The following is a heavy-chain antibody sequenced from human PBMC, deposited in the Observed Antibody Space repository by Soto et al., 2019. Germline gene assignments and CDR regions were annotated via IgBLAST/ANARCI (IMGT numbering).Heavy chain of an antibody. V-gene: IGHV4-30-4*01. J-gene: IGHJ4*02. CDR1: GVSISSGDYY. D-gene: IGHD4-17*01. CDR2: IYYSGST. CDR3: ARVPYYGGKHADF. Sequence: SETLSLTCTVSGVSISSGDYYWSWIRQPPGKGLEWIGYIYYSGSTYYNPSLKSRVTISVDTSKNQFSLKLSSVTVADTAVYYCARVPYYGGKHADFWGQGTLVTV.